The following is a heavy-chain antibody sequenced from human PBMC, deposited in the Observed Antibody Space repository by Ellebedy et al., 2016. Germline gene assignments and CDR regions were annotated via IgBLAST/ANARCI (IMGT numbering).Heavy chain of an antibody. Sequence: GGSLRLSXKASGYSFISYWISWVRQMPGKGLEWMGRIDPSDSYTNYSPSFQGHVTISADKSISTAYLQWSSLKASDTAMYYCARRTGGMDVWGQGTTVTVSS. CDR2: IDPSDSYT. D-gene: IGHD3-10*01. CDR1: GYSFISYW. CDR3: ARRTGGMDV. J-gene: IGHJ6*02. V-gene: IGHV5-10-1*01.